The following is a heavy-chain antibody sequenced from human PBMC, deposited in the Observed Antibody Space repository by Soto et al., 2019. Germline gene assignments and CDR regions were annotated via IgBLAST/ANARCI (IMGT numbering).Heavy chain of an antibody. J-gene: IGHJ3*02. CDR3: ARAMVLGLGAFDI. CDR2: IYSGGST. Sequence: GGSLRLSCAASGFTVSSNYMSWVRQAPGKGLEWVSVIYSGGSTYYADSVKGRFTISRDNSKNTLYLQMNSLRAEDTAVYYCARAMVLGLGAFDIWGQGTMVTVSS. V-gene: IGHV3-53*01. CDR1: GFTVSSNY. D-gene: IGHD2-8*01.